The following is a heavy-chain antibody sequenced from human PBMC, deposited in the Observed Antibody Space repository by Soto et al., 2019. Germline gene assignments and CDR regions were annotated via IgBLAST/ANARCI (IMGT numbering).Heavy chain of an antibody. V-gene: IGHV1-2*04. CDR1: GYTFTGYY. D-gene: IGHD3-10*01. J-gene: IGHJ6*02. Sequence: ASVKVSCKASGYTFTGYYMHWVRQAPGQGLEWMGWINPNSGGTNYAQKLQGWVTMTRDTSISTAYMELSRLRSDDTAVYYCARDYYGSGSYWIPDCYYGMDVWGQGTTVTVSS. CDR3: ARDYYGSGSYWIPDCYYGMDV. CDR2: INPNSGGT.